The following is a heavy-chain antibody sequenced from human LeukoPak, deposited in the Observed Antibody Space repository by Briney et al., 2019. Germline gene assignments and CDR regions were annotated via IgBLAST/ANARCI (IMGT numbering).Heavy chain of an antibody. Sequence: PGGSLRLSCAGSGFTFSGYWMSWVRQAPGKGLEWVANINQDVSEIHYVDSVKGRFTISRDNAKNSLYLQMNSLRAEDTAVYYCAKDPVGWLRFGWFDPWGQGTLVTVSS. CDR3: AKDPVGWLRFGWFDP. CDR2: INQDVSEI. J-gene: IGHJ5*02. V-gene: IGHV3-7*03. D-gene: IGHD5-12*01. CDR1: GFTFSGYW.